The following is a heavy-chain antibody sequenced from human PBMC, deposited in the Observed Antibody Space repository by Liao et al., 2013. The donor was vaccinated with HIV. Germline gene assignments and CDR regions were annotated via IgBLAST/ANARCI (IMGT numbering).Heavy chain of an antibody. J-gene: IGHJ3*02. D-gene: IGHD6-13*01. Sequence: QVQLQESGPGLVKPSETLSLTCTVSGGSISSGDYYWSWIRQSPGKGLEWIGYIYYSGRTYYNPSLKSRVTRSVDTSKNQFSLKLSSVTAADTAVYYCAYIAAAGTGIENVAFDIWGQGTMVTVSS. V-gene: IGHV4-30-4*08. CDR3: AYIAAAGTGIENVAFDI. CDR2: IYYSGRT. CDR1: GGSISSGDYY.